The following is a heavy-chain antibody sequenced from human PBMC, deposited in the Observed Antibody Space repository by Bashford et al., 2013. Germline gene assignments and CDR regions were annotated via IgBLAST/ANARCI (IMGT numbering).Heavy chain of an antibody. CDR3: ARCYGDGEIDY. V-gene: IGHV4-4*02. D-gene: IGHD4-17*01. Sequence: SSETLSLTCGVSGASITSNNWWSWVRQPPGKGLEWIGEIFHTGRTNYNPSLISRVLISVDKSKNQFSLNMNSVTAADTATYYCARCYGDGEIDYWGQGTLVTVSS. CDR1: GASITSNNW. CDR2: IFHTGRT. J-gene: IGHJ4*02.